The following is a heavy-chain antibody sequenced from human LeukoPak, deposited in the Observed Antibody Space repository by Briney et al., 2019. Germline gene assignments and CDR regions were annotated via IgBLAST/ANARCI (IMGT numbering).Heavy chain of an antibody. V-gene: IGHV1-46*01. CDR2: INPSGGST. Sequence: GSVKVSCKASGYTFTSYYMHWVRQAPGQGLEWMGIINPSGGSTSYAQKFQGRVTMTRDTSTSTVYMELSSVTSEDTAVYYCASVLRGWLQLDAFDIWGQGTMVTVSS. CDR1: GYTFTSYY. J-gene: IGHJ3*02. CDR3: ASVLRGWLQLDAFDI. D-gene: IGHD5-24*01.